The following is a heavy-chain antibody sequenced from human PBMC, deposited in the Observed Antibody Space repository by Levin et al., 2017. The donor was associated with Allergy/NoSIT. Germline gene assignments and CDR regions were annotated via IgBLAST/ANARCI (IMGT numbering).Heavy chain of an antibody. CDR3: AKAPTVSKFRFSEWYFDY. CDR2: IGGSAATT. J-gene: IGHJ4*02. Sequence: GESLKISCAASGFTFSDYAMSWVRQAPGKGPEWVSAIGGSAATTYYADSVKGRFTISRDNSKNTLYLQMNSLRAEDTAVYYCAKAPTVSKFRFSEWYFDYWGQGTLVTVSS. CDR1: GFTFSDYA. D-gene: IGHD3-3*01. V-gene: IGHV3-23*01.